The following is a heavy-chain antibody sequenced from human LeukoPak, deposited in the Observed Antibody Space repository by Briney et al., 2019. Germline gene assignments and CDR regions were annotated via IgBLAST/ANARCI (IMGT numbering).Heavy chain of an antibody. CDR2: IYTSGST. J-gene: IGHJ3*02. D-gene: IGHD1-26*01. CDR1: GGSISTYY. Sequence: SETLSLTCAVSGGSISTYYWSWIRQPAGKGLEWIGRIYTSGSTNYNPSLKSRVTMSVDTSKNQFSLKLSSVTAADTAVYYCARSLYYRDAFDIWGQGTMVTVSS. CDR3: ARSLYYRDAFDI. V-gene: IGHV4-4*07.